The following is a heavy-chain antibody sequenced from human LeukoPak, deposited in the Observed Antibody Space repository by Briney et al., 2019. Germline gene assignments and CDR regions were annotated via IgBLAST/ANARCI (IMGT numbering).Heavy chain of an antibody. CDR2: IPYDGSNK. CDR3: AKTPQNWNYPNWFDP. V-gene: IGHV3-30*18. CDR1: GFTFSSYG. D-gene: IGHD1-7*01. J-gene: IGHJ5*02. Sequence: GRSLRLSCAASGFTFSSYGMHWVRQAPGKGLEWVAVIPYDGSNKYYADSEKGRFTISRDNSKNTLYLQMNSLRAEDTAVYYCAKTPQNWNYPNWFDPWGQGTLVTVSS.